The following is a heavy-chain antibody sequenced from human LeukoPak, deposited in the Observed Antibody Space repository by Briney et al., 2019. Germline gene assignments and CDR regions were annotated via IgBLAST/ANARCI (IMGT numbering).Heavy chain of an antibody. CDR2: IYTSGST. Sequence: SQTLSLTCTVSGGSISSGSYYWSWIRQPAGKGLKWIGRIYTSGSTNYNPSLKSRVTMSVDRSKNQFSLKLSSVTAADTAVYYCARAVGSSESNWFDPWGQGALVTVSS. D-gene: IGHD1-26*01. CDR3: ARAVGSSESNWFDP. J-gene: IGHJ5*02. V-gene: IGHV4-61*02. CDR1: GGSISSGSYY.